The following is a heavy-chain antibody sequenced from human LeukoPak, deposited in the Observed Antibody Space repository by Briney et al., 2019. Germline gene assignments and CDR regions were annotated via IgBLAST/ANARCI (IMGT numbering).Heavy chain of an antibody. CDR3: ASHSAGGSFDY. D-gene: IGHD2-8*02. CDR2: ISGSGGST. J-gene: IGHJ4*02. V-gene: IGHV3-23*01. CDR1: GFTVSSNY. Sequence: GGSLRLSCAASGFTVSSNYMSWVRQAPGKGLEWVSAISGSGGSTYYADSVKGRFTISRDNSKNTLYLQMNSLRAEDTAVYYCASHSAGGSFDYWGQGTLVTVSS.